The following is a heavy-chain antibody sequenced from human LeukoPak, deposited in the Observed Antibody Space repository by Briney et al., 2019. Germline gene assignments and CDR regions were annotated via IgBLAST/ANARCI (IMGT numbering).Heavy chain of an antibody. CDR2: IYESGST. CDR1: GYSISSGYY. D-gene: IGHD3-10*01. Sequence: SEPLSLTCTVSGYSISSGYYWGWIRQPPGKGLEWIGSIYESGSTYYNPSLKSRVTISVDTSKHQYSLKLSSVTAADTAVYYCARAGDYFDYWGQGTLVTVS. V-gene: IGHV4-38-2*02. CDR3: ARAGDYFDY. J-gene: IGHJ4*02.